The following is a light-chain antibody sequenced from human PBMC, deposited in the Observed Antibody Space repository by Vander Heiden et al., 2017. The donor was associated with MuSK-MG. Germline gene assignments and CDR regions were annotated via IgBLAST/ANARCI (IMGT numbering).Light chain of an antibody. V-gene: IGKV3-15*01. CDR3: QQYNNWPRT. CDR1: QSVSSN. J-gene: IGKJ1*01. CDR2: GAS. Sequence: ELVMTQSPATLSVSPGARATLSCRASQSVSSNQAWYQKEPGQAPRLLIYGASTRATGIPAKFSVSGSGTEFTLTISSLQSEDLAVYYCQQYNNWPRTFGQGTKVELK.